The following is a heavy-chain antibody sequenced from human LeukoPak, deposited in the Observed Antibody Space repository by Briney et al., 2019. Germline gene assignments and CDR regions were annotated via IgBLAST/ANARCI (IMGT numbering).Heavy chain of an antibody. CDR1: EFTFSVYT. D-gene: IGHD3-3*01. V-gene: IGHV3-21*01. Sequence: PGGSLRLSCTASEFTFSVYTMNWVRQAPGKGLEWVSSISPSSSSIYYADSVRGRFIVSRDNAKKSLSLQMNSLRVEDTAIYYCARETYNDFWSGLNWFDPWGQGTLVTVSS. CDR2: ISPSSSSI. CDR3: ARETYNDFWSGLNWFDP. J-gene: IGHJ5*02.